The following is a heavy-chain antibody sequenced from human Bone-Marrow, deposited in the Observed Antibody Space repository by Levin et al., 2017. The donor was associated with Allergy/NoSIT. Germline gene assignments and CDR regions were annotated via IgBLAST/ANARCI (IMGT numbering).Heavy chain of an antibody. D-gene: IGHD6-13*01. CDR1: GFTFNTYA. CDR3: VRCVVYSNGWCNWLDP. J-gene: IGHJ5*02. CDR2: INGNGYNI. Sequence: GGSLRLSCAASGFTFNTYAVNWVRQAPGKGLQWVSSINGNGYNIQYADSVKGRFTISRDNSKNTLYLQMNSLRGDDTAVYYCVRCVVYSNGWCNWLDPWGQGTLVTVSS. V-gene: IGHV3-23*01.